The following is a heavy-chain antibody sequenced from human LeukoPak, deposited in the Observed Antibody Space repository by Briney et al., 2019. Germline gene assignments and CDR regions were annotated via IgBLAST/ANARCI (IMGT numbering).Heavy chain of an antibody. J-gene: IGHJ4*02. V-gene: IGHV3-43*02. CDR3: ARDVPFGESCDY. CDR2: ITGDGGTT. D-gene: IGHD3-10*01. CDR1: GFTFGDYT. Sequence: GGSLRLSCAASGFTFGDYTMHWFRQPPGRGLQWVSLITGDGGTTSYAGSVKGRFTISRDNAKNSLYLQMDSLRVDDTAVYYCARDVPFGESCDYWGQGTLVTVSS.